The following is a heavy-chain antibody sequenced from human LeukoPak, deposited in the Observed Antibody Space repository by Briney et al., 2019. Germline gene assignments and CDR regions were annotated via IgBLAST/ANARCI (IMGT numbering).Heavy chain of an antibody. CDR2: IYYSGST. J-gene: IGHJ5*02. CDR1: GDSISSYY. D-gene: IGHD4-17*01. CDR3: ARDPHDYGDYVRPNWFDP. Sequence: SETLSLTCTVSGDSISSYYCSWIRQPPGKGLEWIGYIYYSGSTSYNPSLKSRVTISLDTSKSQFSLKLSSVTAADTAVYYCARDPHDYGDYVRPNWFDPWGQGTLVTVSS. V-gene: IGHV4-59*12.